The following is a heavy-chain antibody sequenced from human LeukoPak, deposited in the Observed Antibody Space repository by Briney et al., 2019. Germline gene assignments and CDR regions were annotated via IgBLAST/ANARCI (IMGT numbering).Heavy chain of an antibody. CDR2: IIPIFGTA. V-gene: IGHV1-69*05. J-gene: IGHJ4*02. Sequence: SVKVSCKASGGTFSSYAISWVRQAPGQGLEWMGGIIPIFGTANYAQKFQGRVTMTRNTSISTAYMELSSLRSEDTAVYYCARGAPSQGYFDYWGQGTLVTVSS. CDR1: GGTFSSYA. CDR3: ARGAPSQGYFDY.